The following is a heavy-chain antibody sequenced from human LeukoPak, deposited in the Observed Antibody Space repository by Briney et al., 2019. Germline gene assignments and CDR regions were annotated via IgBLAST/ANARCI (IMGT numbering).Heavy chain of an antibody. Sequence: GGSLRLSCAASGFIFSSYGMHWVRQAPGKGLEWVAFIRYDGSNKYYAYSVKGRFTIFRDNSKNTLYLQMNSLRAEDTAVYYCAKDRHGGNSGYLDYWGQGTLVTVSS. CDR3: AKDRHGGNSGYLDY. CDR1: GFIFSSYG. CDR2: IRYDGSNK. D-gene: IGHD4-23*01. V-gene: IGHV3-30*02. J-gene: IGHJ4*02.